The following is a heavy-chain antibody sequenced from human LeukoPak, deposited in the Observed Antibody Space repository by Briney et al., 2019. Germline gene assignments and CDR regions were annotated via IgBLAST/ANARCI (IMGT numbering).Heavy chain of an antibody. CDR2: INTNTGNP. V-gene: IGHV7-4-1*02. Sequence: ASVKVSCKASGYTFTNYGMNWVRQAPGLGLEWMGWINTNTGNPTYAQGFTGRLVFSLDTSVSTAYLQISSLRAEDTALYYCARDKYQLPYEIDYWGQGTLVTVSS. CDR1: GYTFTNYG. J-gene: IGHJ4*02. CDR3: ARDKYQLPYEIDY. D-gene: IGHD2-2*01.